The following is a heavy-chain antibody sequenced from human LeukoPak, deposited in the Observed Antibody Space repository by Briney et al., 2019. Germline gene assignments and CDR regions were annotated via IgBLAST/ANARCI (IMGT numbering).Heavy chain of an antibody. J-gene: IGHJ1*01. D-gene: IGHD2/OR15-2a*01. CDR3: ARDGEAHFKGYFQN. Sequence: GGSLRLSCAASGFTFSSYAMHWVRQAPGKGLEWVAVISYDGSNKYYADSVKGRFTISRDNSKNTLYLQMNSLRVEDTAVYYCARDGEAHFKGYFQNWGQGTLVTVSS. V-gene: IGHV3-30*04. CDR1: GFTFSSYA. CDR2: ISYDGSNK.